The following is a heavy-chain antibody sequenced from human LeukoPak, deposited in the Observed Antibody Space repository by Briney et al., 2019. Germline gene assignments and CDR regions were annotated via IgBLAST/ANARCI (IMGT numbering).Heavy chain of an antibody. Sequence: SETLSLTCTVSGGSISSGSYYWSWIRQPAGKGLEWIGRIYTSGSTNYNPSLKSRVTISVDTSKNQFSLKLSSVTAADTAVYYRAREGGYAATFDYWGQGTLVTVSS. J-gene: IGHJ4*02. CDR1: GGSISSGSYY. D-gene: IGHD5-12*01. CDR2: IYTSGST. V-gene: IGHV4-61*02. CDR3: AREGGYAATFDY.